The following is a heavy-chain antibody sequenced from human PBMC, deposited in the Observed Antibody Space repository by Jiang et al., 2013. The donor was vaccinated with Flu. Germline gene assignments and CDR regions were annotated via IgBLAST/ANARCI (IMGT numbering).Heavy chain of an antibody. CDR1: GFTFSSYG. CDR3: AKVRGITKDAFDI. Sequence: GFTFSSYGMHWVRQAPGKGLEWVAVISYDGSNKYYADSVKGRFTISRDNSKNTLCLQMNSLRAEDTAVYYCAKVRGITKDAFDIWGQGTMVTVSS. D-gene: IGHD3-10*01. V-gene: IGHV3-30*18. J-gene: IGHJ3*02. CDR2: ISYDGSNK.